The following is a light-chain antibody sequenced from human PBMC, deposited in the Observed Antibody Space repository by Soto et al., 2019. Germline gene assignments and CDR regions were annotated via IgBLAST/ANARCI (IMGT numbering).Light chain of an antibody. CDR1: QSVRSSY. CDR3: QQYGSSAYT. J-gene: IGKJ2*01. V-gene: IGKV3-20*01. CDR2: GAS. Sequence: ESVLTQFPGTLSLSPGERATLSCRASQSVRSSYLAWYQQKPGQAPRLLIYGASSRATGIPDRFSGSGSGTDFTLTISRLEPEDFAVYYCQQYGSSAYTFGQGTKLEI.